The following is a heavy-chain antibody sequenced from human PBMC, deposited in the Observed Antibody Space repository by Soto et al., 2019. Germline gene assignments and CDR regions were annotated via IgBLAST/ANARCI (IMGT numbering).Heavy chain of an antibody. V-gene: IGHV1-3*01. Sequence: ASVKVSCKASGYTFTNYAIHWVRQAPGQRLEWMGWINAGKGNTKYSQKFQGRVTITRDESTSTAYMELTSLRSEDTAVYYCARERGYSGYDSGWFDPWGQGTLVTVSS. CDR1: GYTFTNYA. J-gene: IGHJ5*02. CDR2: INAGKGNT. CDR3: ARERGYSGYDSGWFDP. D-gene: IGHD5-12*01.